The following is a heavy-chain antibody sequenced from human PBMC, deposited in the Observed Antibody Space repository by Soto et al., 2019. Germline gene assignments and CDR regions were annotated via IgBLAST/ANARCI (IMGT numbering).Heavy chain of an antibody. Sequence: GGSLRLSFAASGYTFSSYSMNWVRQAPGKGLEWVSSISSSNSYIYYADSVKGRFTISRDNAKNSLYLQMNSLRAEDTAVYYCARDSANYYDSSPWGQGTLVTVSS. CDR3: ARDSANYYDSSP. J-gene: IGHJ5*02. CDR2: ISSSNSYI. CDR1: GYTFSSYS. V-gene: IGHV3-21*01. D-gene: IGHD3-22*01.